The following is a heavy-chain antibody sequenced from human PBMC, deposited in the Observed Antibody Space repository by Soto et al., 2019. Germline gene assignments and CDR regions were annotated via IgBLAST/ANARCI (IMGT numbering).Heavy chain of an antibody. J-gene: IGHJ4*02. CDR3: ARVGYYYDSSSFDY. D-gene: IGHD3-22*01. CDR1: DDSISSSGYY. Sequence: SETLSLTCTVSDDSISSSGYYWSWIRQHPGKGLEWIGYIYYSGTTYYNPSLKGRVTISVDTSKNQFSLKLSSVTAADSAVYYCARVGYYYDSSSFDYWGQGKLVTGSS. CDR2: IYYSGTT. V-gene: IGHV4-31*03.